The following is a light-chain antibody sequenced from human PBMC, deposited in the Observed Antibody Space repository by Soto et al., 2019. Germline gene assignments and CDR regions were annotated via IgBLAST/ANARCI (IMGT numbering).Light chain of an antibody. Sequence: EIVLTQSPATLSLSPGERATLSCRASQSVSRNLAWYQQKPGQAPRLLIYDASNRATGIPARFSGSGSGTDFTLTISSLESEDFAVYYCQQRSNWPPYTFGQGTKLEIK. J-gene: IGKJ2*01. CDR2: DAS. V-gene: IGKV3-11*01. CDR3: QQRSNWPPYT. CDR1: QSVSRN.